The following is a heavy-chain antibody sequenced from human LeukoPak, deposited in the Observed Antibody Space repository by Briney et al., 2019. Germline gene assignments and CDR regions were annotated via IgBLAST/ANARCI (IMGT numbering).Heavy chain of an antibody. CDR1: GYTFTSYA. D-gene: IGHD2-2*01. V-gene: IGHV1-3*01. CDR2: INAGNGNT. Sequence: ASVKVSCKASGYTFTSYAMHWVRQAPGQRLEWMGSINAGNGNTKYSQKFQGRVTITRDTSASTAYMELSSLRSEDTAVYYCARDAVPYCSSTSCYRMDVWGKGTTVTVSS. CDR3: ARDAVPYCSSTSCYRMDV. J-gene: IGHJ6*04.